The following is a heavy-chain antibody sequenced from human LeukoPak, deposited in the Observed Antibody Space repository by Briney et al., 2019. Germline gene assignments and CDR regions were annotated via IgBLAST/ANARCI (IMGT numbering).Heavy chain of an antibody. CDR1: GFTFSSYW. V-gene: IGHV3-74*01. D-gene: IGHD3-10*01. J-gene: IGHJ4*02. CDR2: INSDGSST. Sequence: PGGSLRLSCAAPGFTFSSYWMHWVRQAPGRGLVWVSRINSDGSSTSYADSVKGRFTISRDNAKNTLYLQMNSLRAEDTAVYYCASRAYYGSGRPFDYWGQGTLVTVSS. CDR3: ASRAYYGSGRPFDY.